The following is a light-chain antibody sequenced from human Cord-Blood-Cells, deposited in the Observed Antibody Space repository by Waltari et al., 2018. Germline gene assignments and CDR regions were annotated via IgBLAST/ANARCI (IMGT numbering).Light chain of an antibody. V-gene: IGKV3-11*01. CDR3: QQRSNWPT. CDR1: QSVSSY. CDR2: DAS. Sequence: EMVLTQSPGTLSLSPGDRATLSCRASQSVSSYLAWYQQKPGQAPRLLIYDASNRATGIPARFSGSGSGTDFTLTISSLEPEDFAVYYCQQRSNWPTFGGGTKVEIK. J-gene: IGKJ4*01.